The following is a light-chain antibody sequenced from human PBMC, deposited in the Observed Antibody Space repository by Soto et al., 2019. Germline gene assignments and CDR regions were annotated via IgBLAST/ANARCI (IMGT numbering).Light chain of an antibody. CDR3: SSYTSSSTRV. Sequence: QSVLTRPASGSGSPGRSITISCTGTSSDVGGYNYVSWYQQHPGKAPKLMIYDVSNRPSGVSNRFSGSESGNTASLTISGLQAEDEADYYCSSYTSSSTRVFGTGTKVTVL. CDR2: DVS. J-gene: IGLJ1*01. V-gene: IGLV2-14*01. CDR1: SSDVGGYNY.